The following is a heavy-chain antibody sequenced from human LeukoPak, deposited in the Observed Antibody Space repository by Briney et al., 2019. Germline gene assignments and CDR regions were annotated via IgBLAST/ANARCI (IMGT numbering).Heavy chain of an antibody. CDR3: ARDGSRGWDY. Sequence: GGSLRLSCAASGFTFSASWMTWVRQAPGKGLEWVANIKDNRRGEYYVDSVKGRFTVSRDNAKNSVYLQMNSLRAEDTAVYYCARDGSRGWDYWGQGTLVTVSS. J-gene: IGHJ4*02. V-gene: IGHV3-7*01. D-gene: IGHD1-26*01. CDR2: IKDNRRGE. CDR1: GFTFSASW.